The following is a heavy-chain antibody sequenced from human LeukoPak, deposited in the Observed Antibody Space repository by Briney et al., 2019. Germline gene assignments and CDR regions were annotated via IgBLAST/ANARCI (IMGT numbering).Heavy chain of an antibody. Sequence: SETLSLTCTVSGGSISSSSYYWGWIRQPPGKGLEWIGRIYYSGSTYYNPSLKSRVTISVDTSKNQFSLKLSSVTAADTAVYYCARTTEGGYTYGYFYYYYMDVWGKGTTVTISS. D-gene: IGHD5-18*01. CDR3: ARTTEGGYTYGYFYYYYMDV. V-gene: IGHV4-39*01. CDR2: IYYSGST. J-gene: IGHJ6*03. CDR1: GGSISSSSYY.